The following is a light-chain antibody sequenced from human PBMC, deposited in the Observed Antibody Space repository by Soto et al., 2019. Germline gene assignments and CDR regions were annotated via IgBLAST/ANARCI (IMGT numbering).Light chain of an antibody. CDR2: DAS. V-gene: IGKV3-11*01. Sequence: EIVLTQSPATLSLSPGERATLSCRASQSVSSYLAWYQQQPGQAPRLLIYDASNSATGIPARFSGSGSGTDFTLTIRSLETEDFAVYYCEERSNWITFGQGTRLEIK. CDR3: EERSNWIT. CDR1: QSVSSY. J-gene: IGKJ5*01.